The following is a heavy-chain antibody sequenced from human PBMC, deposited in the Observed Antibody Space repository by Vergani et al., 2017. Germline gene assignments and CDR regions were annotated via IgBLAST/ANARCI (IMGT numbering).Heavy chain of an antibody. V-gene: IGHV3-48*01. D-gene: IGHD3-22*01. J-gene: IGHJ3*02. CDR3: ARVRYYDSSGYYYADAFDI. CDR2: ISSSSSTI. CDR1: GFTFSSYS. Sequence: EVQLVESGGGLVQPGGSLRLSCAASGFTFSSYSMNWVRQAPGKGLEWVSYISSSSSTIYYADSVKGRFTISRDNAKNSLYLQMNSLRSEDTAVYYCARVRYYDSSGYYYADAFDIWGQGTMVTVSS.